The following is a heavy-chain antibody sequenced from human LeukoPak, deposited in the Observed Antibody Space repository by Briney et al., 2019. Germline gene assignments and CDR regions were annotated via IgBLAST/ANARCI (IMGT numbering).Heavy chain of an antibody. V-gene: IGHV4-34*01. CDR3: ARHGSGSYYRSRRSFDY. CDR1: GGSFSGYY. J-gene: IGHJ4*02. Sequence: PLETLSLTCAVYGGSFSGYYWSWIRQPPGKGLEWIGEINHSGSTNYNPSLKSRVTISVDTSKNQFSLKLSSVTAADTAVYYCARHGSGSYYRSRRSFDYWGQGTLVTVSS. CDR2: INHSGST. D-gene: IGHD3-10*01.